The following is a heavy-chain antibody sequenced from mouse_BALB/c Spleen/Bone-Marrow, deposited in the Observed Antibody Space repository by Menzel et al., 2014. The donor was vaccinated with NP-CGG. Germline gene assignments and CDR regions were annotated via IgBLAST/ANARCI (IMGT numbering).Heavy chain of an antibody. CDR1: GFTFTDYY. Sequence: EVMLVESGGGLVQPGGSLRLSCATSGFTFTDYYMNWVRQPPGKALEWLGFIRNKAYGYTTEYSASVKGRFTISRDNSQSILYLQMNTLRAEDSATYYCARDMGGLLFDYWGQGTTLTVSS. V-gene: IGHV7-3*02. J-gene: IGHJ2*01. D-gene: IGHD2-3*01. CDR2: IRNKAYGYTT. CDR3: ARDMGGLLFDY.